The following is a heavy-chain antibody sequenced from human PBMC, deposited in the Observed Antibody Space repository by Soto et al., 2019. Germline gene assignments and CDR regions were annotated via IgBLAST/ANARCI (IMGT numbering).Heavy chain of an antibody. Sequence: EVQLVESGGGLIQPGGSLRLSCAASGFTVSSNYMSWVRQAPGKGLEWVSVIYSGGSTYYADSVKGRFTISRDNSKNTLYHKMNSLRAEDTAVYYCAREGYYYGTGSYYDAFDLWGQGTMVTVSS. CDR1: GFTVSSNY. J-gene: IGHJ3*01. D-gene: IGHD3-10*01. CDR2: IYSGGST. V-gene: IGHV3-53*01. CDR3: AREGYYYGTGSYYDAFDL.